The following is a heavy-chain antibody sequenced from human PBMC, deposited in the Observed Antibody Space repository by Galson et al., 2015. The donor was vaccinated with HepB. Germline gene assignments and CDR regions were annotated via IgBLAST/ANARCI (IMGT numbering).Heavy chain of an antibody. CDR2: INPIFGIA. CDR3: ARGYYYDSSGYSDAFDI. V-gene: IGHV1-69*13. CDR1: GYTFTGYY. Sequence: SVKVSCKASGYTFTGYYMHWVRQAPGQGLEWMGWINPIFGIANYAQKFQGRVTITADESTSTAYMELSSLRSEDTAVYYCARGYYYDSSGYSDAFDIWGQGTMVTVSS. D-gene: IGHD3-22*01. J-gene: IGHJ3*02.